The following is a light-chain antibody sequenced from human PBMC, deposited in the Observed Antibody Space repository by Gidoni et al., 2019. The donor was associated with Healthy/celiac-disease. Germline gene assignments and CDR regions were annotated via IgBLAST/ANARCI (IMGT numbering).Light chain of an antibody. CDR3: QSYDSSLSGPVV. Sequence: QSVLTQPPSVSGAPGQRVTISCTGSSSNIGAGYDVPLYQQLPGTDPKLLIYGNSNRPSGVPDRFSGSKSGTSASLAITGLQAEDEADYYCQSYDSSLSGPVVFGGGTKLTVL. CDR2: GNS. V-gene: IGLV1-40*01. J-gene: IGLJ2*01. CDR1: SSNIGAGYD.